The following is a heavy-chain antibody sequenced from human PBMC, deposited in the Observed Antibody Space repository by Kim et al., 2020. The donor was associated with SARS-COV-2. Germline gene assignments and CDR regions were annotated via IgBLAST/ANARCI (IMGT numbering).Heavy chain of an antibody. D-gene: IGHD3-10*01. V-gene: IGHV1-2*02. CDR3: ATERGIYGSGSYGLFDY. CDR2: INPNSGGT. J-gene: IGHJ4*02. CDR1: GYTFTGYY. Sequence: ASVKVSCKASGYTFTGYYMHCVRQAPGQGLEWMGWINPNSGGTNYAQKFRGRVTMTRDTSISTAYMELSRLRSDDTAVYYCATERGIYGSGSYGLFDYWGQGTLVTVSS.